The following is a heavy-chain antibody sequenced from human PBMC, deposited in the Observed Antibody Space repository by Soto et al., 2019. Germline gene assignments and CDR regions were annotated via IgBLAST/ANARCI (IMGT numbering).Heavy chain of an antibody. D-gene: IGHD2-15*01. V-gene: IGHV4-34*01. Sequence: QVQLQQWGAGLLKPSETLSLTCAVCGGSFSGYSWSWIRQPPGKGLEWVGEINHSGSTNYNPALKRRVTIAGDTAKNQFPRKLSSVTAADTAVYYCARGRVIVVVVAATGPWFDPGGQGTMVTVSS. J-gene: IGHJ5*02. CDR3: ARGRVIVVVVAATGPWFDP. CDR2: INHSGST. CDR1: GGSFSGYS.